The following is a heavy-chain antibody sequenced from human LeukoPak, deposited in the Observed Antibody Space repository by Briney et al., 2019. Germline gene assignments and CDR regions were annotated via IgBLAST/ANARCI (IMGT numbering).Heavy chain of an antibody. CDR3: AKDSIYGDGKWDIDY. CDR2: IVGDGSST. D-gene: IGHD1-26*01. Sequence: GGSLRLSCAASGFNFRRYAMSWVRLAPGKGLEWVSGIVGDGSSTYYADSVKGRFTISKDYSKNTLYLQMNSLSAEDTAMYYCAKDSIYGDGKWDIDYWGQGTLVTVSS. J-gene: IGHJ4*02. V-gene: IGHV3-23*01. CDR1: GFNFRRYA.